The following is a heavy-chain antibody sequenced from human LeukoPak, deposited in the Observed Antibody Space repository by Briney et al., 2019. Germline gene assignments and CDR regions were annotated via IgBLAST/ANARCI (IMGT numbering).Heavy chain of an antibody. D-gene: IGHD1-26*01. J-gene: IGHJ4*02. CDR1: GYTFTNYY. CDR2: INPASAGA. CDR3: ARQLGNYYRAFDF. Sequence: ASVKVSCKPSGYTFTNYYIHWVRQAPGQGPEWVRRINPASAGAAFAPKFQGRVSMTWDSSITTAFMDLTSLRSNDTAIYYCARQLGNYYRAFDFWGQGTLVTVSS. V-gene: IGHV1-2*02.